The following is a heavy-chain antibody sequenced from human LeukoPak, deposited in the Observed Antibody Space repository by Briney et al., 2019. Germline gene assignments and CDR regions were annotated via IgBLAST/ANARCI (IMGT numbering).Heavy chain of an antibody. CDR2: ISYDGSHK. CDR1: GFTFSSSG. CDR3: TKDTNYDFWSGFSSYMDA. J-gene: IGHJ6*03. D-gene: IGHD3-3*01. V-gene: IGHV3-30*18. Sequence: PGGSLRLSCAASGFTFSSSGMHWVRQAPGKGLEWVAVISYDGSHKYYADSVKGRFTISRDNSENSLCLQMNSLRAEDTAVYYCTKDTNYDFWSGFSSYMDAWGQGTTVTVSS.